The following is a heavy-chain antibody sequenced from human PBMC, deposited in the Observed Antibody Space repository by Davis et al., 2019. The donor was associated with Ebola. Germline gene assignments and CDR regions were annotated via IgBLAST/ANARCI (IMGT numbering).Heavy chain of an antibody. CDR1: GFTFSTYS. V-gene: IGHV3-21*01. CDR3: AKDLGGGYDHSYYKYYGMDV. D-gene: IGHD5-12*01. J-gene: IGHJ6*02. CDR2: ISSDSDYI. Sequence: GGSLRLSCAASGFTFSTYSMSWVRQAPGKGLEWVSSISSDSDYIYYADSAKGRFTISRDNAKNSLYLQMNSLRAEDTAVYYCAKDLGGGYDHSYYKYYGMDVWGQGTTVTVSS.